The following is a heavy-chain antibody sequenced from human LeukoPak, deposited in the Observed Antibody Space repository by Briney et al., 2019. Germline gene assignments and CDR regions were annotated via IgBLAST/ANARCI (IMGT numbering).Heavy chain of an antibody. D-gene: IGHD3-9*01. CDR3: ASLDWSPDWHAFDI. J-gene: IGHJ3*02. CDR2: IYHSGST. Sequence: SETXSLTCXXSGYSISSGYYWGWIRQPPGKGLEWIGSIYHSGSTYYNPSLKGRVTISVDTSKNQFSLKLSSVTAADTAVYYCASLDWSPDWHAFDIWGQGTMVTVSS. V-gene: IGHV4-38-2*01. CDR1: GYSISSGYY.